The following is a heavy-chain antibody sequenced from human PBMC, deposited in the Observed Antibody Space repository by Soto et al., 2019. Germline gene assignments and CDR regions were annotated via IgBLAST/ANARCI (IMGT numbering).Heavy chain of an antibody. CDR2: IYYSGST. CDR3: ARYCGRDCYHYYFDY. V-gene: IGHV4-59*01. D-gene: IGHD2-21*02. J-gene: IGHJ4*02. CDR1: GGSISSYY. Sequence: SETLSLTCTVSGGSISSYYWSWIRQPPGKGLEWIGYIYYSGSTNYNPSLKSRVTISVDTSKNQFSLKLSSVTAADTAVYYCARYCGRDCYHYYFDYWGQGTLVTVSS.